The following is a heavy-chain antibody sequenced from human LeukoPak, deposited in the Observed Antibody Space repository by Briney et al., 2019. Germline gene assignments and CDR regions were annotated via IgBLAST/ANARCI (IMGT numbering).Heavy chain of an antibody. CDR3: ARASIEYSSSWGY. V-gene: IGHV4-39*07. CDR1: GGSISSSSYY. J-gene: IGHJ4*02. Sequence: SETLSLTCTVSGGSISSSSYYWGWIRQPPGKGLEWIGSIYYSGNTYYNPSLKSRVTISLDTSKNQFSLKLSSVTAADTAVYYCARASIEYSSSWGYWGQGTLVTVSS. CDR2: IYYSGNT. D-gene: IGHD6-13*01.